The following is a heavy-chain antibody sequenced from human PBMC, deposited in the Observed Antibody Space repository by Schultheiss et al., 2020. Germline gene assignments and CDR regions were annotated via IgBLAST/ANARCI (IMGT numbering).Heavy chain of an antibody. CDR1: GGSISSYY. CDR2: IYYSGST. J-gene: IGHJ6*02. D-gene: IGHD3-3*01. V-gene: IGHV4-59*01. CDR3: ARDSSITIFGVSHKTYYGMDV. Sequence: SETLSLTCTVSGGSISSYYWSWIRQPPGKGLEWIGYIYYSGSTNYNPSLRSRVTISVDTSKNQFSLKLSSVTAADTAVYYCARDSSITIFGVSHKTYYGMDVWGQGTTVTVSS.